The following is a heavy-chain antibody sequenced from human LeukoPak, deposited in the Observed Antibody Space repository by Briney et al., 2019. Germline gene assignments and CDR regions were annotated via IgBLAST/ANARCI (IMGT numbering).Heavy chain of an antibody. CDR2: ISSSSSYI. V-gene: IGHV3-21*01. D-gene: IGHD2-2*01. CDR3: AGTDIVVVPAAEAFDI. Sequence: GGSLRLSCAASGFTFSSYSMNWVRQAPGKGLEWVSSISSSSSYIYYADSVKGRFTISRDNAKNSLNLQMNSLRAEDTAVYYCAGTDIVVVPAAEAFDIWGQGTMVTVSS. CDR1: GFTFSSYS. J-gene: IGHJ3*02.